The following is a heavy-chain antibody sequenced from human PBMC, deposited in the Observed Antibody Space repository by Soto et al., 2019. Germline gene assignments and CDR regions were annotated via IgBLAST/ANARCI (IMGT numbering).Heavy chain of an antibody. CDR3: AKDRRADWESYSYYAMDV. V-gene: IGHV1-69*01. CDR2: IIPIYGTA. Sequence: QVQLVQSGAEVKKPGSSVKVSCKASGGTFSSFTISWVRQAPGQGLEWMGGIIPIYGTANYAQKFQGRVTITADASTRPAYMELSSLRSEDTAVYYCAKDRRADWESYSYYAMDVWGQGTTVTVSS. CDR1: GGTFSSFT. J-gene: IGHJ6*02. D-gene: IGHD1-26*01.